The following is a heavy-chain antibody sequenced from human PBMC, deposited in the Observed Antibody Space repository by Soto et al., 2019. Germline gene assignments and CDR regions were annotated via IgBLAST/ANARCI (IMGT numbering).Heavy chain of an antibody. CDR1: GFTFGDSY. D-gene: IGHD2-21*01. CDR3: VRGGGGGLLDP. J-gene: IGHJ5*02. Sequence: GGSLRLSCAASGFTFGDSYMSWIRQAPGKGLEWLSYISPGSRYPAYADSVKGRFTISRDNAKRSLYLQMMSLTAEDTAIYYCVRGGGGGLLDPWGQGTMVTVSS. V-gene: IGHV3-11*06. CDR2: ISPGSRYP.